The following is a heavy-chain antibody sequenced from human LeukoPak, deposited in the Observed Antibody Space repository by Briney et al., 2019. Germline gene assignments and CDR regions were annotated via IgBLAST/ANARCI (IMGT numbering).Heavy chain of an antibody. CDR1: GGSISSYY. CDR2: IYTSGST. D-gene: IGHD4-17*01. V-gene: IGHV4-4*07. Sequence: SETLSLTCTVSGGSISSYYWSWIRQPAGKGLEWIGRIYTSGSTNYNPSLKSRVTMSVDTSKNQFSLKLSSVTAADTAVYYCARGGLISRSSTVTTEWFDPWGQGTLVTVSS. CDR3: ARGGLISRSSTVTTEWFDP. J-gene: IGHJ5*02.